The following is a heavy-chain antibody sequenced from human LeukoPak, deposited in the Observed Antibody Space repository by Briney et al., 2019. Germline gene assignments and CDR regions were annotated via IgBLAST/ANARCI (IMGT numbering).Heavy chain of an antibody. CDR2: FYYSGST. Sequence: SETLSLTCTVSGGSISSYYWSWIRQPPGKGLEWLGFFYYSGSTHYNPSLKSRLTISVDTSKNQFSLKLSSATAADTAVYYCARVGCSSTSCYMFDYWGQGTLVTVSS. CDR3: ARVGCSSTSCYMFDY. V-gene: IGHV4-59*12. CDR1: GGSISSYY. J-gene: IGHJ4*02. D-gene: IGHD2-2*02.